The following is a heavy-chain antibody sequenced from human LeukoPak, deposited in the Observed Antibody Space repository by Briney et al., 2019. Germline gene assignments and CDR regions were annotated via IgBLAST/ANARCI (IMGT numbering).Heavy chain of an antibody. CDR1: GFTFSSHW. CDR2: INQDGSEI. CDR3: ARWRTTNWSEFDY. Sequence: PERSLRLSCAASGFTFSSHWVAWLRQAPGKGLEYVAYINQDGSEIYYVDSVKGRFTVSRDNAKNSLYLQMNSLRAEDTAVYFCARWRTTNWSEFDYWGQGTLVTVSS. V-gene: IGHV3-7*05. D-gene: IGHD1-1*01. J-gene: IGHJ4*02.